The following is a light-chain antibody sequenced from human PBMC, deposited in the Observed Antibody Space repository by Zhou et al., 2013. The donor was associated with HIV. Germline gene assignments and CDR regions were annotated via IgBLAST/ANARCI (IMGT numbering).Light chain of an antibody. J-gene: IGKJ1*01. CDR3: QQYNNWPWT. CDR2: GAS. Sequence: EIVLTQSPATLSLSPGERATLSCTASQSVRSYLAWYQQKPGQAPRLLIYGASTRTTGFPARFSGSGSGTEFTLTISSMQSEDFAVYYCQQYNNWPWTFGQGTKVEIK. V-gene: IGKV3-15*01. CDR1: QSVRSY.